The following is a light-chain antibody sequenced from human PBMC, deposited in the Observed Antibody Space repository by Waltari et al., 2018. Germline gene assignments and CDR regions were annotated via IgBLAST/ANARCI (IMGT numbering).Light chain of an antibody. CDR1: SSDVGNSNF. CDR2: DVV. V-gene: IGLV2-11*01. J-gene: IGLJ7*01. CDR3: CSDAGSYTFV. Sequence: HSALTPPRSVSGSPGQSVTISCRATSSDVGNSNFVSRYQQHPGNAPKLLIYDVVKRPSGVPDRFSGSKSGNPASLTISGLQTEDEADYYCCSDAGSYTFVFGGGTQLTVL.